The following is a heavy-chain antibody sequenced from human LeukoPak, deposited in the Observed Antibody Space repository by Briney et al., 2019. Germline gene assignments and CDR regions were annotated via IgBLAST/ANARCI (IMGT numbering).Heavy chain of an antibody. CDR2: INSDGSTT. J-gene: IGHJ4*02. D-gene: IGHD3-22*01. V-gene: IGHV3-74*01. Sequence: GSLRLSCAASGFTFISYWMHWVRQAPGKGLVWVSRINSDGSTTSYAASVKGRFTISRDTAKNTLYLQMNSLRAEDTAVYYCARGHHYYDSSAYYYWGQGALVTVSS. CDR1: GFTFISYW. CDR3: ARGHHYYDSSAYYY.